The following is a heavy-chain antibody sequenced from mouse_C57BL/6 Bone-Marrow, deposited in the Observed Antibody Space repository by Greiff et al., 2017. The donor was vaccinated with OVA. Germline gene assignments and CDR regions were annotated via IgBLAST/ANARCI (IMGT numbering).Heavy chain of an antibody. CDR3: ARGGYYGSSHWYVDV. CDR1: GYTFTSYW. Sequence: QVQLQQPGAELVKPGASVKLSCKASGYTFTSYWMHWVKQRPGQGLEWIGMIHPNSGSTNYNEKFKSKATLTVDESSSTAYMQLSSLASEDSAVYYCARGGYYGSSHWYVDVWGTGTTVTVSS. CDR2: IHPNSGST. V-gene: IGHV1-64*01. J-gene: IGHJ1*03. D-gene: IGHD1-1*01.